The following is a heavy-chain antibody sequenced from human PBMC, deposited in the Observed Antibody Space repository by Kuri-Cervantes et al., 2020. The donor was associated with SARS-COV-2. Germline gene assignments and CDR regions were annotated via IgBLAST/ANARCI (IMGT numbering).Heavy chain of an antibody. CDR1: GGTFSSYA. J-gene: IGHJ6*03. CDR2: INPNSGGT. Sequence: ASVKVSCKASGGTFSSYAISWVRQAPGQGLEWMGWINPNSGGTNYAQKFQGRVTMTRDTSISTAHMELSRLRSDDTAVYYCARAVNAPTGITLDIVVVPAIRHSYYYYMDVWGKGTTVTVSS. CDR3: ARAVNAPTGITLDIVVVPAIRHSYYYYMDV. D-gene: IGHD2-2*03. V-gene: IGHV1-2*02.